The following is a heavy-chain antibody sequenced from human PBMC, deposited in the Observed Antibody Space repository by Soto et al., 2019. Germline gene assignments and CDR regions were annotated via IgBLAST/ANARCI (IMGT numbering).Heavy chain of an antibody. CDR1: GFTFSSYG. CDR2: ISYDGSNK. V-gene: IGHV3-30*18. D-gene: IGHD6-19*01. CDR3: AKGSGRIAVPFDP. J-gene: IGHJ5*02. Sequence: GGSLRLSCAASGFTFSSYGMHWVRQAPGKGLEWVAVISYDGSNKYYADSVKGRFTISRDNSKNTLYLQMNSLRAEDTALYYCAKGSGRIAVPFDPWGQGTLVTVSS.